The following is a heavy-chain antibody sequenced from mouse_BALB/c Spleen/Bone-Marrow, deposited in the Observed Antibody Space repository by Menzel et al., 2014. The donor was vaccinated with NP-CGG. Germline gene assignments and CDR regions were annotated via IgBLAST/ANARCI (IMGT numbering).Heavy chain of an antibody. J-gene: IGHJ4*01. D-gene: IGHD2-3*01. CDR1: GSNIKDTY. V-gene: IGHV14-3*02. CDR3: ARGLLLPTTYYYAMDY. Sequence: EVQLQQSGAELVKPGASVKLSCTASGSNIKDTYMHWVKQRPEQGLEWIGRIDPANGNTKYDPKFQGKATITADTSSNTAYLQLSSLTSEDTAVYYCARGLLLPTTYYYAMDYWGQGTSVTVSS. CDR2: IDPANGNT.